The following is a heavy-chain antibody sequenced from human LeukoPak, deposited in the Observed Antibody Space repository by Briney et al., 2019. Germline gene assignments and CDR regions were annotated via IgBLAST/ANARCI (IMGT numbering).Heavy chain of an antibody. J-gene: IGHJ3*02. CDR1: GGSISSYY. CDR3: ARVGRYSSSSAAFDI. CDR2: IYYSGST. D-gene: IGHD6-6*01. V-gene: IGHV4-59*01. Sequence: SETLSLTCTVSGGSISSYYWSWIRQPPGKGLEWIGYIYYSGSTNYNPSLKSRVTISVDTSKNQFSLKLSSVTAADTAVYYCARVGRYSSSSAAFDIWGQGTMGTVSS.